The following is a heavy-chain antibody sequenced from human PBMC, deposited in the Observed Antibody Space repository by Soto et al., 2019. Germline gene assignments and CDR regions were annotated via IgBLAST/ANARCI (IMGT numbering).Heavy chain of an antibody. D-gene: IGHD3-16*01. J-gene: IGHJ4*02. CDR1: GCTFRRYA. CDR2: ISHRSATT. V-gene: IGHV3-23*01. Sequence: AGSGCTFRRYAKRWKRQAPGKGLEGVSTISHRSATTYYPDSVKGRFTVSRDTSKNTLYLQMNSLTAEDTAVYYGARRFTEISHYFGHWRQGCLFTVSS. CDR3: ARRFTEISHYFGH.